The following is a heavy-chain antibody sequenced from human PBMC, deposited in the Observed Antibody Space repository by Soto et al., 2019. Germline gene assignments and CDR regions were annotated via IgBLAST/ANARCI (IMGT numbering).Heavy chain of an antibody. V-gene: IGHV1-18*01. J-gene: IGHJ3*02. CDR3: AGGGLATGTRRFDAFDI. CDR1: GYTFTSYG. CDR2: ISAYNGNT. Sequence: ASVKVSCKASGYTFTSYGISWVRQAPGQGLEWMGWISAYNGNTNYAQKLQGRVTMTTDTSTSTAYMELRSLISDDTAVYYCAGGGLATGTRRFDAFDIWGQGTMVTVSS. D-gene: IGHD4-17*01.